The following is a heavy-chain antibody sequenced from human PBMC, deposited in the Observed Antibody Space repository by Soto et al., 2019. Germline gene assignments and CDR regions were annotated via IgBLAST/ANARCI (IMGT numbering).Heavy chain of an antibody. CDR1: GYTFTSYG. V-gene: IGHV1-18*01. Sequence: ASVKVSCKASGYTFTSYGISWVRQAPGQGLEWMGWISAYNGNTNYAQKLQGRVTMTTDTSTSTAYMELRSLRSDDTAVYYCARGTSIRIQLWPYYYYGMDVWGQGTTVTVSS. D-gene: IGHD5-18*01. J-gene: IGHJ6*02. CDR3: ARGTSIRIQLWPYYYYGMDV. CDR2: ISAYNGNT.